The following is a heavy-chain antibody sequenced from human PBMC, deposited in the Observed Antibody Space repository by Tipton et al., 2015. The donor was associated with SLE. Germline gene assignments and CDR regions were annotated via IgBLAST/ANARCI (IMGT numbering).Heavy chain of an antibody. CDR3: AGRGRMIAVAVRHAFDI. CDR1: GGSFSGYS. D-gene: IGHD6-19*01. J-gene: IGHJ3*02. CDR2: INHTGST. V-gene: IGHV4-34*01. Sequence: TLSLTCAVYGGSFSGYSWSWIRQPPGKGLEWIGEINHTGSTNHNPSLKSRVTISVDTSKNQFSLKLNSVTAADTAVYFCAGRGRMIAVAVRHAFDIWGQGTMVTVSS.